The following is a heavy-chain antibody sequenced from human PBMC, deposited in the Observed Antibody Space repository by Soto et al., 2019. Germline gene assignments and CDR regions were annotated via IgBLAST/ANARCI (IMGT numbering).Heavy chain of an antibody. Sequence: QLQLQESGPGLVKPSETLSLTCTVSGGSISSSSHYWGWIRQPPGKGLEWIGSIYYSGSTYYNPSLKSLVTTSVATSKNQFSLRLSSVTAADTAAYYCGRQHEGYDFWSGYPGFVDCWGQGTLVTVSS. V-gene: IGHV4-39*01. CDR3: GRQHEGYDFWSGYPGFVDC. J-gene: IGHJ4*02. CDR1: GGSISSSSHY. D-gene: IGHD3-3*01. CDR2: IYYSGST.